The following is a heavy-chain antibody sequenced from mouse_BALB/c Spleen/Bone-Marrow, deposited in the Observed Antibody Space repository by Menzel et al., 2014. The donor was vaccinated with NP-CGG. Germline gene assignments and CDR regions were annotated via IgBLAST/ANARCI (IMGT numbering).Heavy chain of an antibody. Sequence: EVKLMESGGGLVQPGGSRKLSCAASGFTFSSFGMHWVRQAPERGLEWVAYISSGSSTIFYADTVKGRFTISRDNPKNTLFLQMTSLRSEDTAMYYCARGGNWEDFDYWGQGTTLTDSS. V-gene: IGHV5-17*02. J-gene: IGHJ2*01. CDR1: GFTFSSFG. CDR2: ISSGSSTI. CDR3: ARGGNWEDFDY. D-gene: IGHD4-1*01.